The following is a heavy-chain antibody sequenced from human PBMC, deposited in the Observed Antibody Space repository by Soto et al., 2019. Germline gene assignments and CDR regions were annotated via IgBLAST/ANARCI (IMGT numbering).Heavy chain of an antibody. CDR1: GFMSSNYW. Sequence: EVQLVESGGGLVQPGGSLRVSCAASGFMSSNYWMSWVRQAPGKGLEWVANIKQDGSEKYYVDSVKGRFTISRDNAKNSLYLQMNSLSAEDTAVYYCARSGQLWLGFYFDSWGQGTLVTVSS. CDR2: IKQDGSEK. V-gene: IGHV3-7*01. J-gene: IGHJ4*02. CDR3: ARSGQLWLGFYFDS. D-gene: IGHD5-18*01.